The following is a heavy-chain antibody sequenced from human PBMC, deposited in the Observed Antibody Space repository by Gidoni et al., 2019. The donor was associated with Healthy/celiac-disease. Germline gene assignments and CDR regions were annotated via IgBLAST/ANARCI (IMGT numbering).Heavy chain of an antibody. CDR2: IYYSGST. D-gene: IGHD6-6*01. Sequence: QLQLQESGPGLVTPSETLSLTCTVSGGSISSSSYYWGWIRQPPGKGLEWIGSIYYSGSTYYNPSLKSRVTISVDTSKNQFSLKLSSVTAADTAVYYCARQQLGHWFDPWGQGTLVTVSS. V-gene: IGHV4-39*01. CDR1: GGSISSSSYY. J-gene: IGHJ5*02. CDR3: ARQQLGHWFDP.